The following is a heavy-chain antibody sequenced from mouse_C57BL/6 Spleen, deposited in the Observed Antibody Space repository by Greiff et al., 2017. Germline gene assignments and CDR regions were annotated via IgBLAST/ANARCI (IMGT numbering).Heavy chain of an antibody. CDR3: ARSDYYGSSYPCAY. CDR1: GYAFTNYL. D-gene: IGHD1-1*01. V-gene: IGHV1-54*01. Sequence: VQLQQSGAELVRPGTSVKVSCKASGYAFTNYLIEWVKQRPGQGLEWIGVINPGSGGTNYNEKFKGKATLTADKSSSTAYMQLSSLTSEDSAVXFCARSDYYGSSYPCAYWGQGTLVTVSA. J-gene: IGHJ3*01. CDR2: INPGSGGT.